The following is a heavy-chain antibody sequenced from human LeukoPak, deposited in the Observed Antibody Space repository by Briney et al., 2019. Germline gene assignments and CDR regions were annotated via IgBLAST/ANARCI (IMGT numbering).Heavy chain of an antibody. CDR1: GGSISSGGYY. V-gene: IGHV4-31*03. Sequence: SETLSLTCTVSGGSISSGGYYWSWIRQHPGKGLEWIGYIYYSGSTYYNPSLKSRVTISVDTSKNQFSLKLSSVTAADTAVYYCARFEVRYGGYYWGQGTLDTVSS. J-gene: IGHJ4*02. D-gene: IGHD1-26*01. CDR2: IYYSGST. CDR3: ARFEVRYGGYY.